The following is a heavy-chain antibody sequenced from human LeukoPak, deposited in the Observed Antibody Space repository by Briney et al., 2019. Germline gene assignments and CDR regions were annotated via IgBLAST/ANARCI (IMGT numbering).Heavy chain of an antibody. CDR2: TSGSGGST. D-gene: IGHD5-24*01. V-gene: IGHV3-23*01. J-gene: IGHJ4*02. CDR3: GKSPGGDTQRATLLFDY. CDR1: GFIFSGYA. Sequence: GGSLRLSCAASGFIFSGYAMSWVRQAPGKGLEWVSATSGSGGSTYYADSVKGRFTISRDNSKNTLYLQMNSLRAEDTAVYYCGKSPGGDTQRATLLFDYWGQGTLVTVSS.